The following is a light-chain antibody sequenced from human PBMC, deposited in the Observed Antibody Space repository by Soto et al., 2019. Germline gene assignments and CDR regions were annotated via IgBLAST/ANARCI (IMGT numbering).Light chain of an antibody. CDR1: QSVTSSC. Sequence: EIVLTQSPGTLSLSPGERATLSCTASQSVTSSCLAWYQRKPGQAPRLLIHTTSIRATDIPDRFSGSGSGTHFTLTISRLEPEDFAVYYCQQCGGSPLFSFGPGTRVEI. J-gene: IGKJ3*01. V-gene: IGKV3-20*01. CDR3: QQCGGSPLFS. CDR2: TTS.